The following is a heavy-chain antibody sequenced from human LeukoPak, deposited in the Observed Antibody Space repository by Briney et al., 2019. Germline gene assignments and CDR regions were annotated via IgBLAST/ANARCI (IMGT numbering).Heavy chain of an antibody. Sequence: GGSLRLSCAASGFTFDDYAMHWVRQAPGKGLEWVSGISWNSGSIGYADSVKGRFTISRDNAKNSLYLQMNSLRGEDTALYYCAKSRDSSSWYEPDYWGQGTLVTVSS. J-gene: IGHJ4*02. CDR2: ISWNSGSI. CDR1: GFTFDDYA. CDR3: AKSRDSSSWYEPDY. D-gene: IGHD6-13*01. V-gene: IGHV3-9*01.